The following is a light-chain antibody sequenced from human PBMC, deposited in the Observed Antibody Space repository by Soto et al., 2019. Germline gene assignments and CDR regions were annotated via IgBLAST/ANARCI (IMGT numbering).Light chain of an antibody. CDR2: AAS. V-gene: IGKV1-27*01. CDR3: KKYNSAPKT. Sequence: DIQRTQSPSSLSASVGDRVTITCRASQDISNYLAWYQQKPGEVPKLLIYAASTLQKGVQSRFSGGGSGTLFTLTISCLQPDDVATYYCKKYNSAPKTFGRGTRLEIK. J-gene: IGKJ2*01. CDR1: QDISNY.